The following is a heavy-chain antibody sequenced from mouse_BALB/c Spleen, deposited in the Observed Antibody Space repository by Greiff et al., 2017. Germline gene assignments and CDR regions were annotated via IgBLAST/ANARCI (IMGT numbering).Heavy chain of an antibody. CDR3: TRGGTTVVADWYFDV. Sequence: VQLQQPGAELVKPGASVKLSCKASGYTFTSYWMHWVKQRPGRGLEWIGRIDPNSGGTKYNEKFKSKATLTVDKPSSTAYMQLSSLTSEDSAVYYCTRGGTTVVADWYFDVWGAGTTVTVSS. J-gene: IGHJ1*01. CDR1: GYTFTSYW. D-gene: IGHD1-1*01. CDR2: IDPNSGGT. V-gene: IGHV1S36*01.